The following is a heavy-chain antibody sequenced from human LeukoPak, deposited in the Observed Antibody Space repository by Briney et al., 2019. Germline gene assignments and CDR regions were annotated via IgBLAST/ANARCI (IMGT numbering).Heavy chain of an antibody. CDR1: GFTFSSYS. CDR2: ISSSSSYI. D-gene: IGHD3-3*01. J-gene: IGHJ4*02. CDR3: XXXXXXXXFGVVILSEVDY. Sequence: PGGSLRLSCAASGFTFSSYSMNWVRQAPGKGLEWVSSISSSSSYIYYADSVKGRFTISRDNAKNSLYLQMNSLRAEDTAVYYCXXXXXXXXFGVVILSEVDYWGQGTLVTVSS. V-gene: IGHV3-21*04.